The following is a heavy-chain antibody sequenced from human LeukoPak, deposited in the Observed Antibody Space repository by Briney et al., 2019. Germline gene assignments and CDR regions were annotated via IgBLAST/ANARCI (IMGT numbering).Heavy chain of an antibody. CDR2: ISGDGGST. D-gene: IGHD3-22*01. V-gene: IGHV3-43*02. Sequence: GGSLRLSCAASGFTFDDYAMHWVRQAPGKGLEWVSLISGDGGSTYYADSVKGRFTTSRDNSKNSLYLQMNSLRTEDTALYYCAKDMYYDSSGPFDYWGQGTLVTVSS. CDR3: AKDMYYDSSGPFDY. CDR1: GFTFDDYA. J-gene: IGHJ4*02.